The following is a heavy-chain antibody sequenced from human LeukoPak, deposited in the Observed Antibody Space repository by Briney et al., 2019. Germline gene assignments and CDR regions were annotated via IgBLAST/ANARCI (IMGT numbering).Heavy chain of an antibody. D-gene: IGHD2-21*02. Sequence: GGSLRLSCAASGFTFSTYGMHWVRQAPGKGLEGVAFIWYDGSNKYYADSVKGRFTISRDNSKNTLYLQMNSLRAEDTAVYYCARGGPAYCGGDCYWDYWGQGTLVTVSS. CDR2: IWYDGSNK. J-gene: IGHJ4*02. CDR3: ARGGPAYCGGDCYWDY. CDR1: GFTFSTYG. V-gene: IGHV3-33*01.